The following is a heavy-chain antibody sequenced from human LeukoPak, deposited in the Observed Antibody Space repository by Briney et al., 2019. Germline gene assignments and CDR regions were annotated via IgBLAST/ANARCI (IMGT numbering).Heavy chain of an antibody. CDR3: TTGPYDYGSGTYYH. V-gene: IGHV3-15*01. CDR2: IKSKTDGGTT. CDR1: GFTFSNAW. D-gene: IGHD3-10*01. J-gene: IGHJ5*02. Sequence: SGGSLRLSCAASGFTFSNAWMSWVRQAPGKGLEWVGRIKSKTDGGTTDYAAPVKGRFTISRDDSKNTLYVQMDSLKTEDTAVYYCTTGPYDYGSGTYYHWGQGTLVTVSS.